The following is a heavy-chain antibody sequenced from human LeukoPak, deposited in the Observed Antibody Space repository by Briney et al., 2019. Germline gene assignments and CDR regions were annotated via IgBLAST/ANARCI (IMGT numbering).Heavy chain of an antibody. CDR1: GGSISSYY. CDR2: IYYSGST. CDR3: ARAMRFGESRYYFDY. J-gene: IGHJ4*02. D-gene: IGHD3-10*01. Sequence: SETLSLTCTVSGGSISSYYWSWLRQPPGKGLEWIGYIYYSGSTNYNPSLKSRVTISVDTSKNQFSLKLSSVTAADTAVYYCARAMRFGESRYYFDYWGQGTLVTVSS. V-gene: IGHV4-59*01.